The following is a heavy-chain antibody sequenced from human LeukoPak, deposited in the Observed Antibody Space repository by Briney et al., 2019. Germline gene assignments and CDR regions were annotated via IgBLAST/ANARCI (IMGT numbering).Heavy chain of an antibody. CDR1: GFTFSSYA. V-gene: IGHV3-23*01. D-gene: IGHD4-17*01. CDR3: AKDYYGDYFGYFDY. J-gene: IGHJ4*02. CDR2: ISGSGGST. Sequence: PGGSLRLSCAASGFTFSSYAMSWVRQAPGKGLEWVSAISGSGGSTYYADSVKGRFTISRDNSKNTLYLQMNSLRAEDTAVCYCAKDYYGDYFGYFDYWGQGTLVTVSS.